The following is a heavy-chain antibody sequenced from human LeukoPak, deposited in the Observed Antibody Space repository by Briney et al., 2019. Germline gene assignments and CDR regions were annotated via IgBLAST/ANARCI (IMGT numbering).Heavy chain of an antibody. CDR2: IIPIFGTA. V-gene: IGHV1-69*05. CDR3: ARDPGGHLWFGELLPFDY. J-gene: IGHJ4*02. D-gene: IGHD3-10*01. Sequence: SVKVSCKASGGTFSSYAISWVRQAPGQGLEWMGGIIPIFGTANYAQKFQGRVTITTDESTSTAYMELNSLRAEDTAVYYCARDPGGHLWFGELLPFDYWGQGTLVTVSS. CDR1: GGTFSSYA.